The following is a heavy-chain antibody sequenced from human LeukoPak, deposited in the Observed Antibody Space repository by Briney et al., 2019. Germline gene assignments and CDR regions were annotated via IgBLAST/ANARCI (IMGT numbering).Heavy chain of an antibody. CDR3: ARAETDWFDP. CDR2: IYYSGST. V-gene: IGHV4-59*01. CDR1: GGSISSYY. Sequence: PSETLSLTCTASGGSISSYYWSWIRQPPGKGLEWIGYIYYSGSTNYNPSLKSRVTISVDTSKNQFSLKLSSVTAADTAVYYCARAETDWFDPWGQGTLVTVSS. J-gene: IGHJ5*02.